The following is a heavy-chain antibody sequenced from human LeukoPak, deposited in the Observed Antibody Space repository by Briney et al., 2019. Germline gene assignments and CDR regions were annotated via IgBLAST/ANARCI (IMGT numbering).Heavy chain of an antibody. CDR3: ARRVHPNAGPFDS. Sequence: PGGSLRLSCAASGFTFSGCALSWVRQAPGEGLEWVAGISGDGAKTYYADSVKARFTISRDNSKNTLFLQMDRLRAEDTAVYYCARRVHPNAGPFDSWGQGTLASVS. V-gene: IGHV3-23*01. CDR1: GFTFSGCA. D-gene: IGHD3-10*01. CDR2: ISGDGAKT. J-gene: IGHJ4*02.